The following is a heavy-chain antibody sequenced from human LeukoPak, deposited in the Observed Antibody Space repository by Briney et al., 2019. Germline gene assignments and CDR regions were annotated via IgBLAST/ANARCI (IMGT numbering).Heavy chain of an antibody. V-gene: IGHV3-30*01. D-gene: IGHD3-3*01. CDR3: ARSGSRPYYDLWSGYSYYFDY. J-gene: IGHJ4*02. CDR1: GFTFSSYA. Sequence: PGRSLRLFCAASGFTFSSYAMHWVRQAPGKGLEWVAVISYDGSNQYYADPVTGRFTISRDNSKNTLYLQMNSLRAEDTAVYYCARSGSRPYYDLWSGYSYYFDYWGQGTLVTVSS. CDR2: ISYDGSNQ.